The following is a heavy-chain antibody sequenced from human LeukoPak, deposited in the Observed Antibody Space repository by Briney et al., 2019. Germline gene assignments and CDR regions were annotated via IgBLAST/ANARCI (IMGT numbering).Heavy chain of an antibody. CDR1: GFTFSSYE. CDR2: ISRSGTTK. J-gene: IGHJ3*01. D-gene: IGHD3-22*01. Sequence: GGSLRLSCAASGFTFSSYEMNWVRQAPGKGLEWVAYISRSGTTKNYADSVKGRFTISRDNAKNSLYLQMNSLRVEDTAVYYYARYHVNYDSTWGQGTMVTVSS. CDR3: ARYHVNYDST. V-gene: IGHV3-48*03.